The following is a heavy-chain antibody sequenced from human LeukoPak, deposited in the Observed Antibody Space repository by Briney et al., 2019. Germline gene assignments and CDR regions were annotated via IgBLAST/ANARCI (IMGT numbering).Heavy chain of an antibody. V-gene: IGHV3-23*01. CDR2: ISGSGGST. CDR1: GFTFSSYA. Sequence: GGSLRLSRAASGFTFSSYAMSWVRQAPGKGLEWVSAISGSGGSTYYADSVKGRFTISRDNSKNTLYLQMNSLRAEDTAVYCCAKEVVVVAATGWFDPWGQGTLVTVSS. D-gene: IGHD2-15*01. J-gene: IGHJ5*02. CDR3: AKEVVVVAATGWFDP.